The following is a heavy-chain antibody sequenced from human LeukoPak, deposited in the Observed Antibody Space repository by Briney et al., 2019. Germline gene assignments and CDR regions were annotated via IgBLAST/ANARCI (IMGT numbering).Heavy chain of an antibody. Sequence: GGSLRLSCAASDFDFSSHAMTWVRQAPGKGLEWVSAISISGTKTYYGDSVKGRFIISRDNSKNTLYLQMNSLRVEDTAVYYCANEIRPNDYWGQGTLVTVST. CDR1: DFDFSSHA. CDR2: ISISGTKT. V-gene: IGHV3-23*01. CDR3: ANEIRPNDY. J-gene: IGHJ4*02. D-gene: IGHD4-17*01.